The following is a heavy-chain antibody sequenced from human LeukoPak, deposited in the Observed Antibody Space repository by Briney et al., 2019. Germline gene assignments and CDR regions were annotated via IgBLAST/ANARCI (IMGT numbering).Heavy chain of an antibody. CDR3: ARGGGLDV. CDR2: VNRDGSET. J-gene: IGHJ6*02. CDR1: GFTLSNHW. Sequence: GGSLRLSCAASGFTLSNHWMTWVRQVPGRGPEWVANVNRDGSETYYLDSVKGRFTISRDNAKNSLYLQMSNLRAEDTAVYFCARGGGLDVWGQGATVTVSS. V-gene: IGHV3-7*03. D-gene: IGHD3-16*01.